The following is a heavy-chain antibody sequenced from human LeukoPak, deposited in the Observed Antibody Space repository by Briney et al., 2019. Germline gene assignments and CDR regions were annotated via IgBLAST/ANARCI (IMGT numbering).Heavy chain of an antibody. CDR3: ASGGVYGSGSYHSDY. Sequence: GGSLRLSCAASGSTFSSYAMRWVRQAPGKGLEWVSGMSGSGGSTYYADSVKGRFTISRDNSNNTLYLQMNSLRAEDTAVYYCASGGVYGSGSYHSDYWGQGTLVTVSS. CDR2: MSGSGGST. J-gene: IGHJ4*02. D-gene: IGHD3-10*01. V-gene: IGHV3-23*01. CDR1: GSTFSSYA.